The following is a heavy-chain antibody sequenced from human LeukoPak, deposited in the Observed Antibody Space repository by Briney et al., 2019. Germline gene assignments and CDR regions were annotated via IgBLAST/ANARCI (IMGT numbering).Heavy chain of an antibody. J-gene: IGHJ6*02. D-gene: IGHD3-3*01. CDR1: GYTFTSYG. CDR3: ARGPSYYDFWSGYYTHNDYYYYGMDV. Sequence: ASVKVSCKASGYTFTSYGISWVRQAPGQGLEWMGWISAYNGNTNYAQKLQGRVTMTTDTSTGTAYMELRSLRSDDTAVYYCARGPSYYDFWSGYYTHNDYYYYGMDVWGQGTTVTVSS. V-gene: IGHV1-18*01. CDR2: ISAYNGNT.